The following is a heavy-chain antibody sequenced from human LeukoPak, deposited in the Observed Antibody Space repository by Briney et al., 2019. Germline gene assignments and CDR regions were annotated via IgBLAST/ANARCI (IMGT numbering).Heavy chain of an antibody. D-gene: IGHD3-9*01. CDR1: GFTFSSYW. J-gene: IGHJ6*02. CDR2: IKQDGSEK. CDR3: ARRALRYFDWLSTNYYYYGMDV. V-gene: IGHV3-7*01. Sequence: GGSLRLSCAASGFTFSSYWMSWVRQAPGKGLEWVANIKQDGSEKYYVDSVKGRFTISRDNAKNSLYLQMNSLRAEDTAVYYCARRALRYFDWLSTNYYYYGMDVWGQGTTVTVS.